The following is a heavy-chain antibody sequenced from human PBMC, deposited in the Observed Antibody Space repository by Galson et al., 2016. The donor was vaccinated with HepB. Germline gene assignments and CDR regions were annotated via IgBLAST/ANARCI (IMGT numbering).Heavy chain of an antibody. V-gene: IGHV1-69*13. D-gene: IGHD5-12*01. CDR3: ARDKEDYVYGGGYNYFDP. Sequence: SVKVSCKASGGNFNIFGINWVRQAPGQGLEWMGGIIPKFGTAQYPQKFKGRVTITADEATTTAYMDLSSLTSEDSAIYYCARDKEDYVYGGGYNYFDPWVQGTLVTVSS. CDR2: IIPKFGTA. CDR1: GGNFNIFG. J-gene: IGHJ5*02.